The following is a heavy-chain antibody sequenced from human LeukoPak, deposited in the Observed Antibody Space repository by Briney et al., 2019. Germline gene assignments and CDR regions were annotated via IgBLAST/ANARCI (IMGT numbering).Heavy chain of an antibody. J-gene: IGHJ5*02. Sequence: PSETLSLTCAVYGGSFSGYYRSWIRQPPGKGLEWIGEINHSGSTNYNPSLKSRVTISVDTSKNRFSLKLSSVTAADTAVYYCARVLLWFGELDTTWFDPWGQGTLVTVSS. D-gene: IGHD3-10*01. CDR1: GGSFSGYY. V-gene: IGHV4-34*01. CDR2: INHSGST. CDR3: ARVLLWFGELDTTWFDP.